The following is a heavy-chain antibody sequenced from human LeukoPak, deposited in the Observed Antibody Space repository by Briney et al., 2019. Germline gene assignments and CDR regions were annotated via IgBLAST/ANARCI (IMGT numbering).Heavy chain of an antibody. J-gene: IGHJ6*02. Sequence: GGSLRLSCAASGFTFSSYDMHWVRQATGKGLEWVSAIGTAGDTYYPGSVRGRFTISRENAKNSLYLQMNSLRAGDTAVYYCARGRRYCSSTSCYTGPYYYYGMDVWGQGTTVTVSS. V-gene: IGHV3-13*01. CDR1: GFTFSSYD. D-gene: IGHD2-2*02. CDR2: IGTAGDT. CDR3: ARGRRYCSSTSCYTGPYYYYGMDV.